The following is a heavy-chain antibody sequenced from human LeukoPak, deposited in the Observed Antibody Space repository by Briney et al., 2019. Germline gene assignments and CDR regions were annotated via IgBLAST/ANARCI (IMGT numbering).Heavy chain of an antibody. CDR2: ISTSGST. CDR3: ARASDSSGYYLDY. CDR1: GGSISGYY. D-gene: IGHD3-22*01. V-gene: IGHV4-4*07. Sequence: SETLSLTCTVSGGSISGYYGSWIRQPAGKGQEWIGHISTSGSTGYNPSLKSRVTMSVDTSKNQFSLKLSSVTAADTAVYYCARASDSSGYYLDYWGQGTLVTVSS. J-gene: IGHJ4*02.